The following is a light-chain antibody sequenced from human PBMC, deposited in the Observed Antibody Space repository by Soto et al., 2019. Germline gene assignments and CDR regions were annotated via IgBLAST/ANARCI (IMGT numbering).Light chain of an antibody. CDR3: HQSYSMPNT. CDR2: AAS. J-gene: IGKJ2*01. V-gene: IGKV1-39*01. Sequence: DIQMTQSPSSLSASVGDSVTITCRASQTINGYLNWYQQKPGRAPKLLIYAASSLQGGVPSRFSGSGSGTDFTLTISSLQPEDFATYYCHQSYSMPNTFGQGTKLEIK. CDR1: QTINGY.